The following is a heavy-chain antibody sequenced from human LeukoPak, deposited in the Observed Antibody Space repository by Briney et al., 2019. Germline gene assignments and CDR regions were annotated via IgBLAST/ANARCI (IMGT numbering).Heavy chain of an antibody. J-gene: IGHJ4*02. Sequence: ASVTVSCQASAYTFIHYFMLWVRQAAGRGGEGLGWIKPNSGRTNYAQKFQGRVTMTRDTSISTAYMELGRLRSDDTAVYYCARTMVRGALANFDYWGQGTLVTVSS. CDR3: ARTMVRGALANFDY. CDR2: IKPNSGRT. CDR1: AYTFIHYF. V-gene: IGHV1-2*02. D-gene: IGHD3-10*01.